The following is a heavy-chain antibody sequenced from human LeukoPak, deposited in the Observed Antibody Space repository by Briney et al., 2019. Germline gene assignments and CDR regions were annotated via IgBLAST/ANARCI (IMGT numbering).Heavy chain of an antibody. J-gene: IGHJ6*03. Sequence: PGGSLRLSCAASGFTFSSYAMSWVRQAPGKGLEWVSAISGSGGSTYYADSVKGRFTISRDNSKNTLYLQTNSLRAEDTAVYYCAKDLRATVTPDYYMDVWGKGTTVTVSS. CDR2: ISGSGGST. V-gene: IGHV3-23*01. CDR3: AKDLRATVTPDYYMDV. CDR1: GFTFSSYA. D-gene: IGHD4-17*01.